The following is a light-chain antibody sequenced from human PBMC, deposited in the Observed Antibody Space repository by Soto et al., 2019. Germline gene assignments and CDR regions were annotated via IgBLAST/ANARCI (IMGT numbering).Light chain of an antibody. Sequence: DIQMTQSPSSLSASVGDRVTITCQASQDISNYLGWYQQKPGKAPKLLIYDAANLQTGVPSRFSGGGSGTHFALTISSLQPEDIATYYCQHYHNLPFTFGPGTKVDVK. V-gene: IGKV1-33*01. CDR1: QDISNY. J-gene: IGKJ3*01. CDR3: QHYHNLPFT. CDR2: DAA.